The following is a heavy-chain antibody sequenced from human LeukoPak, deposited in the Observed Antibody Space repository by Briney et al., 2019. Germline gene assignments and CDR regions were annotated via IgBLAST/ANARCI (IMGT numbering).Heavy chain of an antibody. V-gene: IGHV4-59*08. J-gene: IGHJ3*02. CDR1: GGSISSYY. CDR3: ARHYADYADPYTFDI. Sequence: SETLSLTCTVSGGSISSYYWSWIRQPPGKGLEWIGYIYYSGSTNYNPSLKSRVTISVDTSKNQFSLRLGSVTAADTAVYYCARHYADYADPYTFDIWGQGTMVTVSS. D-gene: IGHD4-17*01. CDR2: IYYSGST.